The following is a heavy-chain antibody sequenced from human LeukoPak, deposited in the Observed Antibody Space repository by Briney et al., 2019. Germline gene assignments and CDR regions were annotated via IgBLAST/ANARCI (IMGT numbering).Heavy chain of an antibody. CDR3: AKTSSSSWYFDAFDI. V-gene: IGHV1-8*03. J-gene: IGHJ3*02. D-gene: IGHD6-13*01. CDR1: GYTFTSYD. Sequence: GASVKVSCKASGYTFTSYDINWVRQATGQGLEWMGWMNPNSGNTGYAQKFQGRVTITRNTSISTAYMELSSLRSEDTAVYYCAKTSSSSWYFDAFDIWGQGTMVTVSS. CDR2: MNPNSGNT.